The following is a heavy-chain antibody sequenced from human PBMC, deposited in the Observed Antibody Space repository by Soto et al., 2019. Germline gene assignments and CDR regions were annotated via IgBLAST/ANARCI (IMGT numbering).Heavy chain of an antibody. D-gene: IGHD6-19*01. J-gene: IGHJ4*02. CDR1: GGSISSYY. Sequence: GPGPGEASETLSLTCTVSGGSISSYYWSWIRQPPGKGLEWIGYIYYSGSTNYNPSLKSRVTISVDTSKNQFSLKLSSVTAADTAVYYCARGGSMGSGWTRLDYWGQGTLVTVSS. V-gene: IGHV4-59*01. CDR3: ARGGSMGSGWTRLDY. CDR2: IYYSGST.